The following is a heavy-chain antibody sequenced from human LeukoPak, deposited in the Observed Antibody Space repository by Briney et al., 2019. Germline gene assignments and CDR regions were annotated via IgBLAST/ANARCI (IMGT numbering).Heavy chain of an antibody. J-gene: IGHJ4*02. V-gene: IGHV3-23*01. CDR1: GFIFSNFA. CDR3: AKGGGLSSPIAN. D-gene: IGHD1-26*01. Sequence: GGSLRLSCAASGFIFSNFAMSWVRQAPGKGLEWVAGISGNGGSTSYADSVKGRFTISRDNSKNTLYLQMNSLRAEDTAVYYCAKGGGLSSPIANWGQGTLVTVSS. CDR2: ISGNGGST.